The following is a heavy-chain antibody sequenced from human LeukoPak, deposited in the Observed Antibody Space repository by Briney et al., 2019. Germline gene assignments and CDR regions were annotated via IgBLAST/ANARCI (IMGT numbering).Heavy chain of an antibody. D-gene: IGHD3-16*02. CDR3: ARKTNYDYVWGSYRYNGYFDY. CDR1: GGSISSSSYY. CDR2: IYYSGST. V-gene: IGHV4-39*07. J-gene: IGHJ4*02. Sequence: SETLSLTCTVSGGSISSSSYYWGWIRQPPGKGLEWIGSIYYSGSTYYNPSLKSRVTISVDTSKNQFSLKLSSVTAADTAVYYCARKTNYDYVWGSYRYNGYFDYWGQGTLVTVSS.